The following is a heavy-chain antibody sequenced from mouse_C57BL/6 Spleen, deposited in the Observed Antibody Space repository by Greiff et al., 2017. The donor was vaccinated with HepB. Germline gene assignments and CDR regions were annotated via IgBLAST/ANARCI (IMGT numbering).Heavy chain of an antibody. D-gene: IGHD1-1*01. Sequence: EVQLQQSGPELVKPGASVKIPCKASGYTFTDYNMDWVKQSHGKSLEWIGDINPNNGGTIYNQKFKGKATLTVDKSSSTAYMELRSLTSEDTAVYYCERNGDYYGSSYYAMDYWGQGTSVTVSS. CDR3: ERNGDYYGSSYYAMDY. J-gene: IGHJ4*01. V-gene: IGHV1-18*01. CDR2: INPNNGGT. CDR1: GYTFTDYN.